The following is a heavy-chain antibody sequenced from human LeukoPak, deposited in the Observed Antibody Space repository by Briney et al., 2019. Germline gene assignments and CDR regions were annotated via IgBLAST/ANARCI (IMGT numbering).Heavy chain of an antibody. Sequence: PGGSLRLSCAASGFTFDDYGMSWVRQAPGKGLEWVSGINWNGGSTGYADSVKGRFTISRDNAKNSLYLQMNSLRAEDTALYYCARCLNYYDSSGWNYYYYMDVWGKGTTVTVSS. V-gene: IGHV3-20*04. CDR1: GFTFDDYG. CDR2: INWNGGST. CDR3: ARCLNYYDSSGWNYYYYMDV. J-gene: IGHJ6*03. D-gene: IGHD3-22*01.